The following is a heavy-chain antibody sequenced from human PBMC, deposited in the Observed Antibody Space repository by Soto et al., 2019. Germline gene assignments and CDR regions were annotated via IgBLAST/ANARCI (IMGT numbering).Heavy chain of an antibody. V-gene: IGHV4-30-2*01. CDR3: ARGARSHRDGFQLDY. J-gene: IGHJ4*02. CDR1: GGSISSGGYS. CDR2: IYHSGST. Sequence: SETLSLTCAVSGGSISSGGYSWSWIRQPPGKGLEWIGYIYHSGSTYYNPSLKSRVTISVDGSKNQFSLKLSSVTAADTAVYYCARGARSHRDGFQLDYWGQGTLVTVSS. D-gene: IGHD1-26*01.